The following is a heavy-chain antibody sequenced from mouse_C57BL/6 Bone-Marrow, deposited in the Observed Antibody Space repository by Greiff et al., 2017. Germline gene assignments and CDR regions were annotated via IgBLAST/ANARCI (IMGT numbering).Heavy chain of an antibody. V-gene: IGHV1-69*01. CDR3: ARLNIYYDYDGAMYY. Sequence: VQLQQSGAELVMPGASVKLSCKASGYTFTSYWMHWVKQRPGQGLEWIGEIDPSDSYTNYNQKFKGKSTLTVDKSSSTAYMQLSSLTSDDSAVYYCARLNIYYDYDGAMYYWGQGTSVTVSS. CDR2: IDPSDSYT. J-gene: IGHJ4*01. CDR1: GYTFTSYW. D-gene: IGHD2-4*01.